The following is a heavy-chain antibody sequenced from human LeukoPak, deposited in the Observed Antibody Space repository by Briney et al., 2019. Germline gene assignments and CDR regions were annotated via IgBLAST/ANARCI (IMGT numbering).Heavy chain of an antibody. J-gene: IGHJ6*03. Sequence: ASVKVSCKASGYTFTSYDINWVRQATGQGLEWMGWMNPNSGNTGYAQKFQGRVTMTRNTSISTAYMELSSLRSEDTAVYYCARGRVAAADRKRIYYYYMDVWGKGTTVTVSS. CDR3: ARGRVAAADRKRIYYYYMDV. D-gene: IGHD6-13*01. V-gene: IGHV1-8*01. CDR2: MNPNSGNT. CDR1: GYTFTSYD.